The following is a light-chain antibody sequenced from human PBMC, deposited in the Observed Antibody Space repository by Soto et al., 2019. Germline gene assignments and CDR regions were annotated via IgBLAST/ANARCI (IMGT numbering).Light chain of an antibody. Sequence: QSALTQPASVSGSPGQSITISCTGTSSDVGSYHLVSWYQHHPGKAPKLMIYEDSKRPSGVSNRFSGSKSGNTASLTISGLQADDEADYYCCSYAGSSTFVFGTVTKLTVL. V-gene: IGLV2-23*01. CDR2: EDS. J-gene: IGLJ1*01. CDR1: SSDVGSYHL. CDR3: CSYAGSSTFV.